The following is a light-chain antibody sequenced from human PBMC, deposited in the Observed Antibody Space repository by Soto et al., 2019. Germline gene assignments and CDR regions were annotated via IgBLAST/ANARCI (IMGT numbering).Light chain of an antibody. J-gene: IGKJ5*01. CDR1: QSVGSH. Sequence: EIVLTQSPATLSLSPGERAALSCRASQSVGSHLAWYQQKPGQPPRLLIYDASNRATGIPARFSGSGSGTDFTLTISSLEPEDFAVYYCQPRTNWPPVTFGQGTRLEIK. CDR3: QPRTNWPPVT. CDR2: DAS. V-gene: IGKV3-11*01.